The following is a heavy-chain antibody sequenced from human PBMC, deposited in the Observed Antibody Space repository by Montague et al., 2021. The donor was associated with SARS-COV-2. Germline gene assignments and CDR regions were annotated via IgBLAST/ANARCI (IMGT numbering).Heavy chain of an antibody. D-gene: IGHD4/OR15-4a*01. CDR3: AGHITGAANAFDI. CDR2: IHYTGST. J-gene: IGHJ3*02. V-gene: IGHV4-39*01. CDR1: GGSVSSSSYY. Sequence: SETLSLTCTVSGGSVSSSSYYWGWIRQPPGKGLEWIGSIHYTGSTYYNPSLKSRVPISVDTSKNQFSLTLSSVTAADTAVYYCAGHITGAANAFDIWGQGTMVTVSS.